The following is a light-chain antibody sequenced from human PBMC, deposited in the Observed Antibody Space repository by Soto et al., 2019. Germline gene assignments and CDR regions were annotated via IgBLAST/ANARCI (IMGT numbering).Light chain of an antibody. CDR3: QQRTKWPPT. V-gene: IGKV3-11*01. Sequence: EIVLTQSPATLSLSPGERATLSCRASQSVSSYLAWYQQKPGQAPRLLIYDASNRATGIPARFSGSGSGTDFPPPNSRRGPEDFAFFYCQQRTKWPPTWGGGTKVDIK. CDR1: QSVSSY. J-gene: IGKJ4*01. CDR2: DAS.